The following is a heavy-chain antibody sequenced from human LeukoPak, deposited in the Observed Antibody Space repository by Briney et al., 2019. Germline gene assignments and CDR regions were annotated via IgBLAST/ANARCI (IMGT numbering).Heavy chain of an antibody. Sequence: SGGSLRLSCAASGFTFSSYGMHWVRQAPGKGLEWVAFIRNDGTNKYYADSVKGRFTISRDNSKNTLYLQMNSLRAEDTAVYYCAREDGLHLIDYWGQGTLVTVSS. CDR1: GFTFSSYG. CDR2: IRNDGTNK. J-gene: IGHJ4*02. D-gene: IGHD3-9*01. V-gene: IGHV3-30*02. CDR3: AREDGLHLIDY.